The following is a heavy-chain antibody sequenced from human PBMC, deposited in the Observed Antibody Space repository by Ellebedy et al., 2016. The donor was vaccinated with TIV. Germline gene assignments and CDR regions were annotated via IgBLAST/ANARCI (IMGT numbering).Heavy chain of an antibody. CDR3: AKTASKGRGWRTPIDY. V-gene: IGHV4-61*08. CDR1: GDSVGGLGYY. Sequence: MPSETLSLTCTVSGDSVGGLGYYWHWIRQPPGKGLEWIGYIYYNENTNYNPSLKSRVTISVDTSKNQFSLNLNSVTAADTAVYYCAKTASKGRGWRTPIDYWGQGTLVTVSS. J-gene: IGHJ4*02. CDR2: IYYNENT. D-gene: IGHD6-19*01.